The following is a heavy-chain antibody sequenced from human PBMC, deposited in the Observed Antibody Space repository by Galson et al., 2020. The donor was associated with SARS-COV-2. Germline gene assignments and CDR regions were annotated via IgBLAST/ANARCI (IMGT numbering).Heavy chain of an antibody. Sequence: ASVKVSCKPSGYNFIDYALHWVRQAPGQGLEWLGWLNPYTGFTNYAQNFQGRVTMTSDTSISTAYMELNSLRSDDTAVYYCARFDPVGIGGPYYCDNWGQGTLVTVSS. D-gene: IGHD2-15*01. J-gene: IGHJ4*02. CDR2: LNPYTGFT. CDR3: ARFDPVGIGGPYYCDN. CDR1: GYNFIDYA. V-gene: IGHV1-2*02.